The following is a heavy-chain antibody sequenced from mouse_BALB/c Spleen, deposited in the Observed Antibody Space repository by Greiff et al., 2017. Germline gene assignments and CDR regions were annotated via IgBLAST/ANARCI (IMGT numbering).Heavy chain of an antibody. CDR1: GFTFSSFG. J-gene: IGHJ4*01. V-gene: IGHV5-17*02. CDR3: ARNEIYYHDAMDY. CDR2: ISSGSSTI. D-gene: IGHD1-1*01. Sequence: EVMLVESGGGLVQPGGSRKLSCAASGFTFSSFGMHWVRQAPEKGLEWVAYISSGSSTIYYADTVKGRFTISRDNPKNTLFLQMNSLRSEDTAMYYCARNEIYYHDAMDYWGQGTSVTVSS.